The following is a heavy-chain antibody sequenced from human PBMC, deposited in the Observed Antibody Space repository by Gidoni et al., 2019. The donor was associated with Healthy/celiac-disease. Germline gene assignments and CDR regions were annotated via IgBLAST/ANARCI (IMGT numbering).Heavy chain of an antibody. CDR3: ARQSAGTSDYYGMDV. J-gene: IGHJ6*02. CDR1: GGSISSSSYY. Sequence: QLQLQESGPGLVKPSETLSLTCTVSGGSISSSSYYWGWIRQPPGKGLEWIGGIYYRGSTYYNPSFKSRVIISVDTSKNQFSLKLSSVTAADTAVYYCARQSAGTSDYYGMDVWGQGTTVTVSS. V-gene: IGHV4-39*01. CDR2: IYYRGST. D-gene: IGHD6-13*01.